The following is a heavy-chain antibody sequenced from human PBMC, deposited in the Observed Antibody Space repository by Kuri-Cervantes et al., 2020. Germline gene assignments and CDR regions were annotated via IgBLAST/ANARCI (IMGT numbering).Heavy chain of an antibody. CDR2: INHSGST. CDR1: GGSFSGYY. CDR3: ARGLLVRRRQGMNAFDI. Sequence: LRLSCAVYGGSFSGYYWSWIRQPPGKGLEWIGEINHSGSTNYNPSLKSRVTISVDTSKNQFSLKLSSVTAADTAVYYCARGLLVRRRQGMNAFDIWGQGTMVTVSS. D-gene: IGHD3-10*01. J-gene: IGHJ3*02. V-gene: IGHV4-34*01.